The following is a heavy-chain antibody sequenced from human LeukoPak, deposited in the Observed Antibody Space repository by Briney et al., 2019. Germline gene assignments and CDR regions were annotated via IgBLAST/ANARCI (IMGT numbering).Heavy chain of an antibody. Sequence: SGGSLKISCKGSGYSFTSYWIGWVRQMPGKGPEWMGIIYPGDSDTRYSPSFQGQVTISADKSISTAYLQWSSLKASDTAMYYCARAAPGGDGGLDYWGQGTLVTVSS. V-gene: IGHV5-51*01. CDR3: ARAAPGGDGGLDY. CDR1: GYSFTSYW. J-gene: IGHJ4*02. CDR2: IYPGDSDT. D-gene: IGHD2-21*02.